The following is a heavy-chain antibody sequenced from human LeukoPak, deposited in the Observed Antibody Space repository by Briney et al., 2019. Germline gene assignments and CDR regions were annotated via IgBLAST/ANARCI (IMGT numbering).Heavy chain of an antibody. CDR1: GGSISSSSYN. CDR2: IYYSGTT. CDR3: ARHDRIIASPLV. V-gene: IGHV4-39*01. J-gene: IGHJ4*02. D-gene: IGHD2/OR15-2a*01. Sequence: SETVSLTCVVSGGSISSSSYNWGWIRQPPGKGLEWIGSIYYSGTTYYNPSLKSRLTISVDTSKNLFSLNLSSVTAADTAVYYCARHDRIIASPLVWGQGILVTVSS.